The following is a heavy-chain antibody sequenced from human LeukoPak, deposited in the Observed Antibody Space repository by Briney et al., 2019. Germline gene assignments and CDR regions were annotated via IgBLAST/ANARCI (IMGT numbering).Heavy chain of an antibody. D-gene: IGHD2-15*01. CDR2: INHSGST. Sequence: SETLSLTCAVYGGSFSGYYWSWIRQPPGKGLEWIGEINHSGSTNYNPSLKSRVTISVDTSKNQFSLKLSSVTAADTAVYYCARGLGYCSSGSCHPFDYWGQGTLVTVSS. CDR1: GGSFSGYY. V-gene: IGHV4-34*01. CDR3: ARGLGYCSSGSCHPFDY. J-gene: IGHJ4*02.